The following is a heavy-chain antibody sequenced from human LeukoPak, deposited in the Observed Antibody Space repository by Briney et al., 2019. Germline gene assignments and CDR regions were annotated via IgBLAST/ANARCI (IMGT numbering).Heavy chain of an antibody. D-gene: IGHD3-16*01. V-gene: IGHV4-4*09. J-gene: IGHJ4*02. CDR3: ARHRGGGGPVFDY. CDR1: GGSISTYY. CDR2: IYASGST. Sequence: SETLSLICTVSGGSISTYYWSWIRQPPGKGLEWIGYIYASGSTNYSPSLKSRVTISVDTSKNQFSLKLSSVTAADTAVYYCARHRGGGGPVFDYWGQGTLVTVSS.